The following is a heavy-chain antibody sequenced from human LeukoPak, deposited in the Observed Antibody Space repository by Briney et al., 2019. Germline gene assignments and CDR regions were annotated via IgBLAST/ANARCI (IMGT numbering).Heavy chain of an antibody. D-gene: IGHD4-17*01. CDR2: VYYSGST. CDR1: GGSISSGDYY. V-gene: IGHV4-30-4*01. CDR3: ASHYGDLLYFDY. J-gene: IGHJ4*02. Sequence: SETLSLTCTVSGGSISSGDYYWSWIRQPPGKGLEWIGYVYYSGSTYYNPSLKSRVTISVDTSKNQFSLKLSSVTAADTAVYYCASHYGDLLYFDYWGQGTLVTVSS.